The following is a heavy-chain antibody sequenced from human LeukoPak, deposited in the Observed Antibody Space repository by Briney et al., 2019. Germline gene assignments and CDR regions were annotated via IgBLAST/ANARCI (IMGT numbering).Heavy chain of an antibody. CDR2: IKQDGSEK. D-gene: IGHD5-24*01. J-gene: IGHJ5*02. CDR1: GFTFTTYW. CDR3: ARVGEMATISSGWFDP. Sequence: GGSLRLSCAASGFTFTTYWMGWVRQAPGKGLEWVANIKQDGSEKYYVDSVKGRFTISRDNAKNSLYLQMNSLRAEDTAVYYCARVGEMATISSGWFDPWGQGTLVTVSS. V-gene: IGHV3-7*01.